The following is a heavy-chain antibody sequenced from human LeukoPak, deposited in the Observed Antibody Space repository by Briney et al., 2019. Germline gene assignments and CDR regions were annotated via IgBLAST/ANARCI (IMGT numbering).Heavy chain of an antibody. J-gene: IGHJ3*02. CDR2: IIRIFGTV. CDR1: GGTFSSYA. Sequence: SVKVSCKASGGTFSSYAISWVRQAPGQGLEWMGGIIRIFGTVNYAQKFKGRVTITADESTSTAYMELSSLRSEDTAVYYCARGGPSILVVVAAQYDAFDIWGQGTMVTVSS. D-gene: IGHD2-15*01. V-gene: IGHV1-69*01. CDR3: ARGGPSILVVVAAQYDAFDI.